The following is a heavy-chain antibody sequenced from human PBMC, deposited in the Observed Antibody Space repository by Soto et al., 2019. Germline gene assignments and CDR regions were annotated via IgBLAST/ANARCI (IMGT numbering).Heavy chain of an antibody. V-gene: IGHV3-21*01. CDR1: GFTFSSYS. D-gene: IGHD6-19*01. Sequence: GGSLRLSCAASGFTFSSYSMNWVRQAPGKGLEWVSSISSSSSYIYYADSVKGRFTISRDNAKNSLYLQMNSLRAEDTAVYYCARDRRVAVPDAFDIWGQGTMVTVSS. CDR2: ISSSSSYI. CDR3: ARDRRVAVPDAFDI. J-gene: IGHJ3*02.